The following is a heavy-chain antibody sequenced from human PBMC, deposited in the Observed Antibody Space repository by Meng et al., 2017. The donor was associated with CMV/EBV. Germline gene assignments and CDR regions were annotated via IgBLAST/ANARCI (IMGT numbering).Heavy chain of an antibody. D-gene: IGHD2-15*01. V-gene: IGHV4-34*01. CDR3: ASSPRRAANNWFDP. CDR2: INHSGST. CDR1: GGSFSGYY. J-gene: IGHJ5*02. Sequence: VYGGSFSGYYWSGIRQPPGKGLEWIGEINHSGSTNYNPSLKSRVTISVDTSKNQFSLKLSSVTAADTAVYYCASSPRRAANNWFDPWGQGTLVTVSS.